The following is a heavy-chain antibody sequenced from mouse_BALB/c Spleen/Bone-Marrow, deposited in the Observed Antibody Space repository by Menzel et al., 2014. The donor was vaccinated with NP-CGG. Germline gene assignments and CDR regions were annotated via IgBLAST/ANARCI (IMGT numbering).Heavy chain of an antibody. V-gene: IGHV1-18*01. J-gene: IGHJ4*01. CDR3: ARDAMDY. CDR2: VNPNNGGT. CDR1: GYSFTGYY. Sequence: EVQLQQSGPDLVKPGASLKISCKASGYSFTGYYMYWLKQSHGKCLEWIGRVNPNNGGTTYNQKFKDKAILTVDKSSTIAYMELRSLTSEDSAVYYCARDAMDYWGQGTSVTVSS.